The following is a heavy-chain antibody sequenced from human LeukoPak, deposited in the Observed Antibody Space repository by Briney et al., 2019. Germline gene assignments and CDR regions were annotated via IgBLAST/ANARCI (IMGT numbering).Heavy chain of an antibody. D-gene: IGHD1-1*01. J-gene: IGHJ4*02. V-gene: IGHV4-34*01. CDR3: GGGGRLGSCRMSPGGKLDY. CDR2: INHSGST. CDR1: GGSFSGYY. Sequence: ASETLSLTCAVYGGSFSGYYWSWIRQPPGKGLEWIGEINHSGSTNYNPSLKSRVTISVDTSKNQFSLKLSSVTAADTAVYYCGGGGRLGSCRMSPGGKLDYWGQGTLVTVSS.